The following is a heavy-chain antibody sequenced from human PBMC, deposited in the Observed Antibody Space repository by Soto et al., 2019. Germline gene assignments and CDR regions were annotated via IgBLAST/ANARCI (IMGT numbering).Heavy chain of an antibody. Sequence: WWSLRLSCSASEFMCSAYLMSWFRRAPGKGLEWVANINQDGSEKYYPDSVKGRFAISRDNTKNLLSLQMNSLRAEDTAVYYCARGAVAGAGIPTYYFDYWGHGTLVTVSS. V-gene: IGHV3-7*01. D-gene: IGHD6-13*01. J-gene: IGHJ4*01. CDR2: INQDGSEK. CDR1: EFMCSAYL. CDR3: ARGAVAGAGIPTYYFDY.